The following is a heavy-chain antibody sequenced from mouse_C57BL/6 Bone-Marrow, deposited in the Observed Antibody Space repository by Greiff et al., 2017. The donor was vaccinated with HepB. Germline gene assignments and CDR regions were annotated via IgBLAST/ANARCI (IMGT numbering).Heavy chain of an antibody. V-gene: IGHV1-42*01. CDR2: INPSTGGT. D-gene: IGHD1-1*02. CDR3: ARLGWVDY. J-gene: IGHJ2*01. Sequence: VQLQQPGPELVKPGASVKISCKASGYSFTGYYMNWVKQSPEKSLEWIGEINPSTGGTTYNQKFKAKATLTVDKPSSTAYMQLSSLTSEDSAVYYCARLGWVDYWGQGTTLTVSS. CDR1: GYSFTGYY.